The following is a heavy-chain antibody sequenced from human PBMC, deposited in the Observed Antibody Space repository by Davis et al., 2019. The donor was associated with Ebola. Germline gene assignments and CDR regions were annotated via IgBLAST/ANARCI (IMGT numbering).Heavy chain of an antibody. CDR3: AGGPGAYYYYGMDV. CDR1: GFTFSSYE. D-gene: IGHD1-14*01. Sequence: PGGSLRLSCAASGFTFSSYEMNWVRQAPGKGLEWVSYISSSGSTIYYADSVKGRFTISRDNAKNSLYLQMNSLRAEDTAVYYCAGGPGAYYYYGMDVWGQGTTVTVSS. J-gene: IGHJ6*02. V-gene: IGHV3-48*03. CDR2: ISSSGSTI.